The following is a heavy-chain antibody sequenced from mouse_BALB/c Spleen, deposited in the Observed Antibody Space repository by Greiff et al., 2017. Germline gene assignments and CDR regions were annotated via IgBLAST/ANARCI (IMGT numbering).Heavy chain of an antibody. CDR1: GFTFSSFG. D-gene: IGHD2-2*01. CDR2: ISSGSSTI. V-gene: IGHV5-17*02. CDR3: ARSGLHYYAMDY. Sequence: EVKLMESGGGLVQPGGSRKLSCAASGFTFSSFGMHWVRQAPEKGLEWVAYISSGSSTIYYADTVKGRFTISRDNPKNTLFLQMTSLRSEDTAMYYCARSGLHYYAMDYWGQGTSVTVSS. J-gene: IGHJ4*01.